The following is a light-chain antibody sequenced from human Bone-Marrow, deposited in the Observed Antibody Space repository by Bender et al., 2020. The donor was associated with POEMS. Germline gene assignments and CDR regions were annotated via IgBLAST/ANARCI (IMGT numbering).Light chain of an antibody. Sequence: QSALTQPASVSGSPGQSITISCTGTSSDVGNSNFVSWYQHHPGKAPKLMIFDVTRRPSGVSNRFSGSKSGNTASLTISGLQAEDEANYYCCSYAGSSTTVFGGGTKLTVL. J-gene: IGLJ3*02. CDR3: CSYAGSSTTV. CDR1: SSDVGNSNF. V-gene: IGLV2-23*02. CDR2: DVT.